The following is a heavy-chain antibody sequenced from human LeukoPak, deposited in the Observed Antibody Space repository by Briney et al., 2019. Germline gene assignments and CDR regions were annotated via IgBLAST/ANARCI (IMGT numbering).Heavy chain of an antibody. V-gene: IGHV3-23*01. CDR2: ISGSGGNT. Sequence: GGSLRLSCAASGFTFSTYAMSWVRQAPGKGLEWVSAISGSGGNTYYADSVKGRFTISRDNSKNTLYLQMNSLRVEDTAIYYCASLGSREAYKGGDFWGQGTLVTVSS. D-gene: IGHD5-24*01. CDR3: ASLGSREAYKGGDF. J-gene: IGHJ4*02. CDR1: GFTFSTYA.